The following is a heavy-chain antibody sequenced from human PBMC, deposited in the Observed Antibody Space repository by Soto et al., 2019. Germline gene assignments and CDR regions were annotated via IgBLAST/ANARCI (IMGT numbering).Heavy chain of an antibody. CDR2: IIPIFGTA. J-gene: IGHJ4*02. CDR1: GGTFSSYA. CDR3: ARTNTDYYGSGTAGGGY. Sequence: QVQLVQSGAEVKKPGSSVKVSCKASGGTFSSYAISWVRQAPGQGLEWMGGIIPIFGTANYAQKFQGRVTITADESTSTAYMELSNLRSEETAVYYCARTNTDYYGSGTAGGGYWGQGTLVTVSS. V-gene: IGHV1-69*01. D-gene: IGHD3-10*01.